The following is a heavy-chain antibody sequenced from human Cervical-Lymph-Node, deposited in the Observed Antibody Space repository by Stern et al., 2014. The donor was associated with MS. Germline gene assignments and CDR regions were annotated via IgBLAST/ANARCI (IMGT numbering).Heavy chain of an antibody. D-gene: IGHD3/OR15-3a*01. J-gene: IGHJ4*02. Sequence: VQLVESGAEVKKPGASVKVSCKASGYSFTSHYMHWVRQAPGQGLEWVGIINPSGDSASYAQKLQGRVTKTRDTSTSTVYMELSSLRSEDTAVYYCASGTGSKRPTGNYWGQGTLVTVSS. V-gene: IGHV1-46*01. CDR2: INPSGDSA. CDR1: GYSFTSHY. CDR3: ASGTGSKRPTGNY.